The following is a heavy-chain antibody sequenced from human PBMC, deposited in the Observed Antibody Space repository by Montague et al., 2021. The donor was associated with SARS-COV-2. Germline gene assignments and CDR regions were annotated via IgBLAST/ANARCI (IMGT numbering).Heavy chain of an antibody. CDR1: GGSFSGYY. D-gene: IGHD2-2*01. CDR2: INHSGST. J-gene: IGHJ6*02. CDR3: ARGFRSVVPAVLGVAFYCYFDMDV. Sequence: SETLSLTCAVYGGSFSGYYWSWIRQPPGKGLEWIGEINHSGSTXXXPSXXXRVTISVDTSKNQFSLKLGSVTAADTAVYFCARGFRSVVPAVLGVAFYCYFDMDVWGQGTTVTVSS. V-gene: IGHV4-34*01.